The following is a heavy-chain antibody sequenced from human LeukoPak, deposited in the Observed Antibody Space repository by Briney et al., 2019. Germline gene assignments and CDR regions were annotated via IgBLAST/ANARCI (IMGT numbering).Heavy chain of an antibody. Sequence: PSETLSLTCTVSGGSISSSSYYWDWIRQPPGKGLEWIGSIYYSGSTYLNPSLQSRLTISVDTSRNQFSLNLSSVTAADTGVYYCAGNDFYYFDYWGQGTLVTVSS. CDR3: AGNDFYYFDY. J-gene: IGHJ4*02. D-gene: IGHD5-12*01. V-gene: IGHV4-39*01. CDR1: GGSISSSSYY. CDR2: IYYSGST.